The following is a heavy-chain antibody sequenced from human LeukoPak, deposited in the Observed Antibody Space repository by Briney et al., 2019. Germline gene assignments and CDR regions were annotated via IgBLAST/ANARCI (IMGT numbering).Heavy chain of an antibody. CDR3: AREYSGYYGSGNYYYYGMDV. CDR2: IIPILGIA. Sequence: SVKVSCKASGGTFSSYAISWVRQAPGQGLEWMGRIIPILGIANYAQKFQGRVTITADKSTSTAYMQLSSLRSEDTAVYYCAREYSGYYGSGNYYYYGMDVWGQGTTVTVSS. D-gene: IGHD3-10*01. V-gene: IGHV1-69*04. CDR1: GGTFSSYA. J-gene: IGHJ6*02.